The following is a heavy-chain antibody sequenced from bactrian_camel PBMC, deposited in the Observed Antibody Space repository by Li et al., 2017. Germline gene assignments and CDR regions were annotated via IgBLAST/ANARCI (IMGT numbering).Heavy chain of an antibody. D-gene: IGHD2*01. CDR1: GFTFSSHG. V-gene: IGHV3S6*01. CDR2: IDSDGTNT. J-gene: IGHJ4*01. Sequence: HVQLVESGGGLVQPGGSLRLSCAASGFTFSSHGMTWVRQAPGKGLEWVSAIDSDGTNTYYADTAKGRFTISRDNAKNTLYLQMDSLKPEDTAMYYCAADQIPCSSGYYYTVPYYGYEGQGTQVTVS.